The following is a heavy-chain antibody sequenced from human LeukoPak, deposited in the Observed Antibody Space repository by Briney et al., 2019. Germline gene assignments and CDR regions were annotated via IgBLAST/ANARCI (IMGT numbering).Heavy chain of an antibody. CDR3: ARGRSYGEFDY. D-gene: IGHD4-17*01. J-gene: IGHJ4*02. CDR1: GFTFSTYS. CDR2: ISSTTTTI. Sequence: PGGSLRLSCAASGFTFSTYSMNWVRQAPGKGLEWVSYISSTTTTIYYADSVKGRFTISRDNAKNSLYLQMNSLRAEDTAVYYRARGRSYGEFDYWGQGTLVTVSS. V-gene: IGHV3-48*01.